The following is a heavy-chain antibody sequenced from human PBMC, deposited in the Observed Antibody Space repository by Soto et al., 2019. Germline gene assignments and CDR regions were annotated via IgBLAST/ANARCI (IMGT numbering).Heavy chain of an antibody. Sequence: QVQLQESGPGLMKPSETLSLTCTVSGGSVSPYYWSWVRQPPGKGLEWIAYIYYDGTTNYNPSLKSRVTISVDTSKNQFSLKLTSVTAADTAVYYCARGRHWLDYWGQGTLLTVSS. CDR1: GGSVSPYY. CDR3: ARGRHWLDY. V-gene: IGHV4-59*02. J-gene: IGHJ4*02. D-gene: IGHD6-19*01. CDR2: IYYDGTT.